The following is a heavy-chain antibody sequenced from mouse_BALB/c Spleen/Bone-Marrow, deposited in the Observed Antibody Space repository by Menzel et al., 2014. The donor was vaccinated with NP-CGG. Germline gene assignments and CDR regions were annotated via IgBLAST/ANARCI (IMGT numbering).Heavy chain of an antibody. Sequence: QVQLQQPGAELVRPGTSVKVSCKASGYAFTDYLMEWLKQRPGQGLEWIGVINPGSGSTNYNEKFKDKATLTADKSSSTAYMQLSSPTSDDSAVYFCARYDGYFDYWGQGTILTVSS. D-gene: IGHD2-3*01. V-gene: IGHV1-54*01. J-gene: IGHJ2*01. CDR2: INPGSGST. CDR3: ARYDGYFDY. CDR1: GYAFTDYL.